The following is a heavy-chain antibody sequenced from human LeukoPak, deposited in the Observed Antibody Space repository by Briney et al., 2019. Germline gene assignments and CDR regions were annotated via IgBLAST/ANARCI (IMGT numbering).Heavy chain of an antibody. CDR3: ATERRTPVTTIPFDF. CDR2: ISSSGST. V-gene: IGHV3-48*03. D-gene: IGHD4-17*01. J-gene: IGHJ4*02. CDR1: GFTFSSYE. Sequence: GGSLRLSCSASGFTFSSYEMNWVRQAPGKGLEWLSYISSSGSTNYADSVKGRFTVSRGNAKNSLYLQMNRLRAEDTAVYYCATERRTPVTTIPFDFWGQGSLVTVSS.